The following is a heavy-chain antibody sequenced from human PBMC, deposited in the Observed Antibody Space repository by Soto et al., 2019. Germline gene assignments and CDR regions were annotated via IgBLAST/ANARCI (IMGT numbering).Heavy chain of an antibody. V-gene: IGHV1-18*01. CDR1: GYSVTKLS. Sequence: ASVKVSCKVSGYSVTKLSMHWVRQAPGQGLEWMGGIIPIFGTANYAQKLQGRVTMTTDTSTSTAYMELRSLRSDDTAVYYCAINGAFDIWGQGTMVTVSS. CDR3: AINGAFDI. J-gene: IGHJ3*02. CDR2: IIPIFGTA.